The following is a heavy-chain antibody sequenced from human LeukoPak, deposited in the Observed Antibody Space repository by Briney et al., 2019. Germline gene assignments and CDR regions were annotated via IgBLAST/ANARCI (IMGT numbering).Heavy chain of an antibody. Sequence: PSETLSLPCAVYGGPFRGYYWRWIRQPPGKALEWIGEINHSGSTNYNPSLKSRVTISVDTPKNQFSLKLSSVTAADTAVYSCARRPGGYYGSGSYSWGQGTLVTVSS. CDR3: ARRPGGYYGSGSYS. CDR1: GGPFRGYY. J-gene: IGHJ5*02. D-gene: IGHD3-10*01. CDR2: INHSGST. V-gene: IGHV4-34*01.